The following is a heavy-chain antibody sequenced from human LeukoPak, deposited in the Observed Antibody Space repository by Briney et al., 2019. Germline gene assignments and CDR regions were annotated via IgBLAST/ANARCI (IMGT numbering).Heavy chain of an antibody. V-gene: IGHV1-69*05. CDR2: IIPIFGTA. Sequence: ASVKVSCKASGGTFSSYAISWVRQAPGQGLEWMGGIIPIFGTANYAQKFQGRVTITTDESTSTAYMELSSLRSEETAVYYCARGPSVLMVYATPDYWGQGTLVTVSS. D-gene: IGHD2-8*01. J-gene: IGHJ4*02. CDR3: ARGPSVLMVYATPDY. CDR1: GGTFSSYA.